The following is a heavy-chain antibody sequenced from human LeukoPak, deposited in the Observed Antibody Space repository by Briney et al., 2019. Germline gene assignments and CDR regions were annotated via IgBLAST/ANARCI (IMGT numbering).Heavy chain of an antibody. J-gene: IGHJ4*02. Sequence: GGSLRLSCAASGFTFSSYGMHWVRQAPGKGLERVAVIWYDGSNKYYADSVKGRFTTSRDNSKNTLYLQMNSLRAEDTAVYYCARDRAASFDYWGQGTLVTVSS. CDR2: IWYDGSNK. D-gene: IGHD6-13*01. CDR3: ARDRAASFDY. V-gene: IGHV3-33*01. CDR1: GFTFSSYG.